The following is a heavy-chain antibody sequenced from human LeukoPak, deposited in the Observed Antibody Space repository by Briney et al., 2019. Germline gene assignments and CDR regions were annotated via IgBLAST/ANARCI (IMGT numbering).Heavy chain of an antibody. D-gene: IGHD2-2*02. CDR2: ISYDGSNK. J-gene: IGHJ6*02. Sequence: GGSPRLSCAASGFTFSSYAMHWVRQAPGKGLEWVAVISYDGSNKYYADSVKGRFTISRDNSKNTLYLQMNSLRAEDTAVYYCARDGGPANEDIVVVPAAILVPGDYGMDVWGQGTTVTVSS. V-gene: IGHV3-30-3*01. CDR3: ARDGGPANEDIVVVPAAILVPGDYGMDV. CDR1: GFTFSSYA.